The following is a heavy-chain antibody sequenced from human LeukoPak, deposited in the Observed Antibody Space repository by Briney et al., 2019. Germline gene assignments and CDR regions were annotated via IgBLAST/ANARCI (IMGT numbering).Heavy chain of an antibody. D-gene: IGHD3-10*01. CDR3: ARGRGSY. J-gene: IGHJ4*02. V-gene: IGHV3-7*01. CDR2: INQDGSEK. Sequence: KGLEWVANINQDGSEKYYVDSVKGRFTISRDNAKNSLYLQMNSLRAEDTAVYYCARGRGSYWGQGTLVFVSS.